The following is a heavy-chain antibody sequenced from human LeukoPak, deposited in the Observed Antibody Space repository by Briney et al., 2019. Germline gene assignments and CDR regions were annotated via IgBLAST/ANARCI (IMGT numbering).Heavy chain of an antibody. J-gene: IGHJ4*02. CDR3: ARVLKLYCGGDCNYFDY. D-gene: IGHD2-21*02. CDR2: ISSSSSYT. CDR1: GFTFSDYY. Sequence: GGSLRLSCAASGFTFSDYYMSCIRQAPGKGLEWVSYISSSSSYTNYADSVKGRFTISRDNAKNSLYLQMNSLRAEDTAVYYCARVLKLYCGGDCNYFDYWGQGTLVTVSS. V-gene: IGHV3-11*05.